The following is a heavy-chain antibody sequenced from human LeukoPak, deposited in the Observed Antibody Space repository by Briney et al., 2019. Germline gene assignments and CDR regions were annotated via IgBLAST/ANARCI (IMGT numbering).Heavy chain of an antibody. D-gene: IGHD3-22*01. CDR1: GFTFSSHG. V-gene: IGHV3-23*01. CDR3: ARASSSRITKIVVVFTSYYFDY. CDR2: ISGSGVNT. Sequence: GGSLRLSCAASGFTFSSHGMSWVRQAPGKGLEWVSTISGSGVNTYYADSVKGRFTISRDNSKNTLYLQMNSLRAEDTAVYYCARASSSRITKIVVVFTSYYFDYWGQGALVTVSS. J-gene: IGHJ4*02.